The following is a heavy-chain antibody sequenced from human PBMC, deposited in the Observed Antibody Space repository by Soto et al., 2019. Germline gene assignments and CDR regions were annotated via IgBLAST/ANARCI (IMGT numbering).Heavy chain of an antibody. CDR3: TKDRVPDGIYSFDY. Sequence: PGGSLRLSCAASGFTFSSYDMHWVRQATGKGLEWVSAIGTAGDTYYPGSVKGRFTISRENAKNSLYLQMNSLRAEDAAVYYCTKDRVPDGIYSFDYWGQGALVTVSS. CDR2: IGTAGDT. J-gene: IGHJ4*02. V-gene: IGHV3-13*01. D-gene: IGHD2-15*01. CDR1: GFTFSSYD.